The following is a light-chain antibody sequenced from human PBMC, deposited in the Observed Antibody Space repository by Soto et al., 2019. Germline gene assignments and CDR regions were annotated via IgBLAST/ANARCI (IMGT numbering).Light chain of an antibody. CDR2: DAS. Sequence: IQMNQSPSTLSASVGEGVTITCRASQSISSWLAWYQQKPGKAPKLLIYDASSLQSGVPSRFSGSGSGTDFTLTISSLQPEDFATYYCQQSYRTPRTFGQGTKVDI. J-gene: IGKJ1*01. CDR3: QQSYRTPRT. CDR1: QSISSW. V-gene: IGKV1-39*01.